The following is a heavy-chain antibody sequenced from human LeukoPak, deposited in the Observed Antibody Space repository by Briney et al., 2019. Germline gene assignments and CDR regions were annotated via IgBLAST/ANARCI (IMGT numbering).Heavy chain of an antibody. CDR3: ARDRGYYGSGIDRAFDI. V-gene: IGHV4-59*01. Sequence: SETLSLTCAVYGGSFSGYYWSWIRQPPGKGLEWIGYSYHSGSTNYNPSLKSRVTISVDTSKKQVSLKLSSVTAADTAVYYCARDRGYYGSGIDRAFDIWGQGTLVTVSS. CDR2: SYHSGST. J-gene: IGHJ3*02. CDR1: GGSFSGYY. D-gene: IGHD3-10*01.